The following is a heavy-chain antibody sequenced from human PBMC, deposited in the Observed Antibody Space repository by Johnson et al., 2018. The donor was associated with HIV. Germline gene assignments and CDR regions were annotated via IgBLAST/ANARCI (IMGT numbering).Heavy chain of an antibody. CDR2: ISYDGSNK. Sequence: VQLVESGGGVVQPGRSLRLSCAASGFTFSSYAMHWVRQAPGKGLEWVAVISYDGSNKYYADSVKGRFTISRDNSKNTLDLQINSLRAEDTAVYYCARGFHSGSYYRGRAFDIWGQGTMVTVSS. J-gene: IGHJ3*02. V-gene: IGHV3-30-3*01. D-gene: IGHD1-26*01. CDR1: GFTFSSYA. CDR3: ARGFHSGSYYRGRAFDI.